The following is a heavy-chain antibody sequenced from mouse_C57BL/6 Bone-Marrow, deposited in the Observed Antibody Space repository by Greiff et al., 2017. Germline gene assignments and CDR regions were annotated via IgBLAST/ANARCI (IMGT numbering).Heavy chain of an antibody. D-gene: IGHD1-1*02. V-gene: IGHV1-74*01. CDR3: AIGNYGPWFAY. J-gene: IGHJ3*01. Sequence: QVQPKQPGAELVKPGASVKVSCKASGYTFTSYWMHWVKQRPGQGLEWIGRIHPSDSDTNYNQKFKGKATLTVDKSSSTAYMQLSSLTSEDSAVYYCAIGNYGPWFAYWGQGTLVTVSA. CDR2: IHPSDSDT. CDR1: GYTFTSYW.